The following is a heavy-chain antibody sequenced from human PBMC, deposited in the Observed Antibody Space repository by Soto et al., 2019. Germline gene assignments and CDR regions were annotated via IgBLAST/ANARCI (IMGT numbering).Heavy chain of an antibody. CDR2: IYWDDDK. V-gene: IGHV2-5*02. CDR1: GFSLTSNGMG. Sequence: QITLKESGPTLLKPTQTLTLTCTFSGFSLTSNGMGVAWIRQPPGKALEWLALIYWDDDKRYRPSLRSRLTISKGTFQNQVVLTMPHMDPLDTGTYYCAHSRGWPPIHFAYWGQGTLVTVSS. J-gene: IGHJ4*02. CDR3: AHSRGWPPIHFAY. D-gene: IGHD3-10*01.